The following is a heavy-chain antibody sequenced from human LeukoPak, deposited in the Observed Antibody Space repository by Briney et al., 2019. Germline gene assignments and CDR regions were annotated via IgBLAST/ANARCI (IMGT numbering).Heavy chain of an antibody. V-gene: IGHV3-21*04. J-gene: IGHJ4*02. CDR2: ISGSSTYI. Sequence: GGSLRLSCAASGFTFSSYGMHWVRQAPGKGLEWVSSISGSSTYIYYADSVKGRFTISRDNAKNSLYLQMNSLRAEDTAVYYCAREGSVWYYYWGQGTLVTVSS. CDR3: AREGSVWYYY. D-gene: IGHD2-8*01. CDR1: GFTFSSYG.